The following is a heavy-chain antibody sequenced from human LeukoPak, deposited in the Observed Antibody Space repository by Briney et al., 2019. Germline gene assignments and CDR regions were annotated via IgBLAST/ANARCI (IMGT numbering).Heavy chain of an antibody. CDR2: INHNTGVS. D-gene: IGHD2-2*01. Sequence: VASVKVSCKASGYPFTGYYLHWVRQAPGQGLEWVGRINHNTGVSDYAQKFQGRVTMTRDTSINTAYMELNRLGSDDTAVYYCAREVGYSTSWYGRFDPWGQGTLVTVSS. CDR3: AREVGYSTSWYGRFDP. V-gene: IGHV1-2*06. CDR1: GYPFTGYY. J-gene: IGHJ5*02.